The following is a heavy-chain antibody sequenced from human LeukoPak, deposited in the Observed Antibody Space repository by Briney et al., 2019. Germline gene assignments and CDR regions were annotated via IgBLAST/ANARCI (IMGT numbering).Heavy chain of an antibody. J-gene: IGHJ4*02. D-gene: IGHD4-17*01. CDR3: ARVDYGDYGEDY. V-gene: IGHV4-61*01. CDR1: GGSVSSGSYY. Sequence: PSETLSLTCTVSGGSVSSGSYYWSRIRQPPGKGLEWIRYIYYSGSTNYNPSLKSRVTISVDTSKNQFSLKPSSVTAADTAVYYCARVDYGDYGEDYWGQGTLVTVSS. CDR2: IYYSGST.